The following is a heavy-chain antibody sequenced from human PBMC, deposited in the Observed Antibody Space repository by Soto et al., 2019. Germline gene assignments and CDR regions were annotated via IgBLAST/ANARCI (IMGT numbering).Heavy chain of an antibody. CDR1: GYSFTSYW. CDR3: ARPNDYIWGSYRSGAFDI. Sequence: GESLKISCKGSGYSFTSYWIGWVRQMPGKGLEWMGIIYPGDSDTRYSPSFQGQVTISADKSISTAYLQWSSLKASDTAMYYCARPNDYIWGSYRSGAFDIWGQGTMVTVSS. V-gene: IGHV5-51*01. D-gene: IGHD3-16*02. CDR2: IYPGDSDT. J-gene: IGHJ3*02.